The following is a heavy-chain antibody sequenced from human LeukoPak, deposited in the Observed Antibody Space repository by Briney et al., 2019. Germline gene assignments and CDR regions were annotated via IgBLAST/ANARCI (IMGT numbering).Heavy chain of an antibody. J-gene: IGHJ4*02. CDR1: GFTFSGYP. D-gene: IGHD2/OR15-2a*01. V-gene: IGHV3-53*01. Sequence: GGSLRLSCAASGFTFSGYPIHWVRQAPGKGLEWVSTISNGGDPFYGDSVKGRSTISRDESTNTFSLQLDSLRVEDMGVYYCALLSGGTFDYWGQGTQVTVAS. CDR2: ISNGGDP. CDR3: ALLSGGTFDY.